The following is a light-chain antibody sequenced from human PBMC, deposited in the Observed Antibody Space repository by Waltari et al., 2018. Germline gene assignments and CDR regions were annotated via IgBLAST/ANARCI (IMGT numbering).Light chain of an antibody. CDR1: RYVSGK. CDR3: QQYNDWPGLT. Sequence: EIVMTQSPATLSVSPGERVTLSCRASRYVSGKLAWYQQKPGLAPRLLISAASTWATGVPARFSGSGSGTEFTLTISSLQSEDFAVYYCQQYNDWPGLTFGGGTRVEIK. V-gene: IGKV3-15*01. J-gene: IGKJ4*01. CDR2: AAS.